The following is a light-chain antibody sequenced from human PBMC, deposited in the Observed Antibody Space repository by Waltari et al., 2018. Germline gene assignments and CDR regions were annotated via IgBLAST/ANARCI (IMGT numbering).Light chain of an antibody. Sequence: DIQMTQTPYSMPAPVGDTVTITCRASQGISNSLAWYQQKPGEAPKLLLSAASRLESGVPSRFSGSGSGTDYTLTISRLQPEDLATYFCQLYYGDSLTFGGGTKVEIK. J-gene: IGKJ4*01. CDR3: QLYYGDSLT. V-gene: IGKV1-NL1*01. CDR2: AAS. CDR1: QGISNS.